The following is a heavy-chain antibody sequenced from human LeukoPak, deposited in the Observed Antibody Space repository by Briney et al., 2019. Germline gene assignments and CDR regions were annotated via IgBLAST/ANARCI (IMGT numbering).Heavy chain of an antibody. V-gene: IGHV3-23*01. J-gene: IGHJ4*02. D-gene: IGHD2-2*01. Sequence: GGSLRLSCAASGFTFSSYAMGWVRQVPGKGLEWISAISGSGGNTYYAASVKGRFTFSRDNSKNTLFLQMNSLRAEDTAVYYCAKGPKIPAPTYYFDYWGQGTLVTVFS. CDR2: ISGSGGNT. CDR1: GFTFSSYA. CDR3: AKGPKIPAPTYYFDY.